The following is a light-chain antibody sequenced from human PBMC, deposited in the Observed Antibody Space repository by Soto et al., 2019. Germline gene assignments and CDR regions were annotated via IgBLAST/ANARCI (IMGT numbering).Light chain of an antibody. CDR1: NIGSKS. V-gene: IGLV3-21*02. J-gene: IGLJ1*01. CDR3: QVRDSSSDHSYV. CDR2: DDS. Sequence: SYELTQPPSGSVAPGQTANITCWGNNIGSKSVHWYQQKPGQAPVLVVYDDSDRPSGIPERFSGSNSGNTATLTITGVEAGDEADYYCQVRDSSSDHSYVFGTGTKVIVL.